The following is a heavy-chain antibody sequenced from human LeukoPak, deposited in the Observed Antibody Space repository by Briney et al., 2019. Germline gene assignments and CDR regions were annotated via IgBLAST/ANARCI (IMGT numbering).Heavy chain of an antibody. CDR2: ISSSSSYI. V-gene: IGHV3-21*01. CDR1: GFTFSSYS. Sequence: GGSLRLSCAASGFTFSSYSMNRVRQAPGKGLEWVSSISSSSSYIYYADSVKGRFTISRDNAKNSLYLQMNSLRAEDTAVYYCARDMATKRLYYYYYMDVWGKGTTVTVSS. D-gene: IGHD5-12*01. CDR3: ARDMATKRLYYYYYMDV. J-gene: IGHJ6*03.